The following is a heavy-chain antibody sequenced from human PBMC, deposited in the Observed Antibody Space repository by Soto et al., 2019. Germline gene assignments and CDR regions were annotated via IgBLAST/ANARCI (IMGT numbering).Heavy chain of an antibody. CDR2: IYYSGST. CDR3: ERAAGDYIDY. D-gene: IGHD1-26*01. J-gene: IGHJ4*01. CDR1: GGSISSYY. V-gene: IGHV4-59*01. Sequence: SETLSLTCTVSGGSISSYYWSWIRPPPEKGLEWIGYIYYSGSTKYNPSLKSRVTISVDTSKNQFSLKLSSVTAADTAVYYCERAAGDYIDYWGQGTLVTVSS.